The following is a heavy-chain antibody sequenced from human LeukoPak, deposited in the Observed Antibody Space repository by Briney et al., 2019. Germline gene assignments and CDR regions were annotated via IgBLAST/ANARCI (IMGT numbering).Heavy chain of an antibody. CDR1: GGSISSYY. CDR3: ARDPLLVRGFDY. Sequence: SETLSLTCTVSGGSISSYYWGWIRQPPGKGLEWIGSIYYSGSTYYNPSLKSRVTISVDTSKNQFSLKLSSVTAADTAVYYCARDPLLVRGFDYWGQGTLVTVSS. D-gene: IGHD3-10*01. J-gene: IGHJ4*02. CDR2: IYYSGST. V-gene: IGHV4-39*07.